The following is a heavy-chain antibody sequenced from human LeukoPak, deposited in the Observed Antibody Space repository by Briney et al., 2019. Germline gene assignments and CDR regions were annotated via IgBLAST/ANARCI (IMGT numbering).Heavy chain of an antibody. CDR1: GFTFSSYG. D-gene: IGHD6-13*01. CDR3: AKGSPLYSSSWLAGWFDP. CDR2: ISYDGSNK. V-gene: IGHV3-30*18. J-gene: IGHJ5*02. Sequence: GRSLRLSCAASGFTFSSYGMHWVRQAPGKGLEWVAVISYDGSNKYYADSVKGRFTISRDNSKNTLYLQMCSLRAEDTAVYYCAKGSPLYSSSWLAGWFDPWGQGTLVTVSS.